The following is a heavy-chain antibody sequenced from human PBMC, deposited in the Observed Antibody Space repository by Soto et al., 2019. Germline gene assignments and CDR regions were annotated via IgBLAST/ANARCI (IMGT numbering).Heavy chain of an antibody. D-gene: IGHD4-17*01. V-gene: IGHV3-23*01. Sequence: PVGSLRLSCAASGFTFSSYAMSWVRQAPGKGLEWVSAISGSGGSTYYADSVKGRFTISRDNSKNTLYLQMNSLRAEDTAVYYCAKNLGYGTVTSPIDYWGQGTLVTVSS. J-gene: IGHJ4*02. CDR3: AKNLGYGTVTSPIDY. CDR1: GFTFSSYA. CDR2: ISGSGGST.